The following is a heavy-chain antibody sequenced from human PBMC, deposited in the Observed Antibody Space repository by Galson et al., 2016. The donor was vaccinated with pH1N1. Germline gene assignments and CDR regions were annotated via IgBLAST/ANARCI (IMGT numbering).Heavy chain of an antibody. V-gene: IGHV2-5*01. D-gene: IGHD4-17*01. Sequence: PALVKPTQTLTLTCTFSGFSLSTSGVGVGWIRQPPGKALEWFALIYWNDDKRYSPSLTSRLTITKDTSKNQVVLTMTNMDPVDTATYYCAHSLYGDYVGWFDPWGQGTLVTVSS. CDR3: AHSLYGDYVGWFDP. CDR1: GFSLSTSGVG. CDR2: IYWNDDK. J-gene: IGHJ5*02.